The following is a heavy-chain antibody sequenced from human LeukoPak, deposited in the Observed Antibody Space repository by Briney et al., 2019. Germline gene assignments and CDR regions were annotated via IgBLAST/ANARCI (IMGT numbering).Heavy chain of an antibody. J-gene: IGHJ6*02. CDR3: AKRGRIAAAGSRYYYYGMDV. V-gene: IGHV3-23*01. CDR2: FSGSGGST. Sequence: PGGSLRLSCAASGFTFSSYAMSWVRQAPGKGLEWVSAFSGSGGSTYYADSVKGRFTISRDNSKNTLYLQMNSLRAEDTAVYYCAKRGRIAAAGSRYYYYGMDVWGQGTTVTVSS. CDR1: GFTFSSYA. D-gene: IGHD6-13*01.